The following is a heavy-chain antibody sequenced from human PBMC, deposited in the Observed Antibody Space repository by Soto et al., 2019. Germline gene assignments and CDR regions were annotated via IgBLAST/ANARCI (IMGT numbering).Heavy chain of an antibody. V-gene: IGHV3-30-3*01. Sequence: QVQLVESGGGVVQPGRSLRLSCAASGFTFSSYAMHWVRQAPGKGLEWVAVISYDGSNKYYADSVKGRFTISRDNSKNTLYLQMNSLRAEDTAVYYCARDRGYYDSSGYYYGLDYWGQGTLVTVSS. J-gene: IGHJ4*02. CDR1: GFTFSSYA. D-gene: IGHD3-22*01. CDR2: ISYDGSNK. CDR3: ARDRGYYDSSGYYYGLDY.